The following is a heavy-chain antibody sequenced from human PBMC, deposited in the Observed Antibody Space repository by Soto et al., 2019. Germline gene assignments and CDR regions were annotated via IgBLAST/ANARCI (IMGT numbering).Heavy chain of an antibody. CDR2: VYFSGST. CDR1: GDSINSGDYY. Sequence: QLQLQESGPGLVKPSETLSLTCSVSGDSINSGDYYWTWMRQATGKGLKWVGHVYFSGSTNYNPSLKIRVTISLDTSKNQFALKLRSVTAGDTAVYYCAIVPVDTYMMYWSDPWGQGTLVTVSS. V-gene: IGHV4-61*08. J-gene: IGHJ5*02. CDR3: AIVPVDTYMMYWSDP. D-gene: IGHD5-18*01.